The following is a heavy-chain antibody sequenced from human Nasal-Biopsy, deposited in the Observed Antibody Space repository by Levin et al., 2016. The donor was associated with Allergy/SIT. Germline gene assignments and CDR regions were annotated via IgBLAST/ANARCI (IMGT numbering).Heavy chain of an antibody. D-gene: IGHD1-1*01. CDR2: TYYRSKWVG. V-gene: IGHV6-1*01. CDR1: GDTVSSDSAT. CDR3: ARRADHNSKYDY. J-gene: IGHJ4*02. Sequence: SQTLSLTCAISGDTVSSDSATWDWIRQSPSRGLEWLGRTYYRSKWVGDSKPSLRSRITITPDTSKNQVFLHLASVTPEDTAVYFCARRADHNSKYDYWGQGIRVTVSS.